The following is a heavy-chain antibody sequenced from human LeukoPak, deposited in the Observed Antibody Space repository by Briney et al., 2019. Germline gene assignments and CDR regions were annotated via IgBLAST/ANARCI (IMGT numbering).Heavy chain of an antibody. CDR2: MSHSGST. V-gene: IGHV4-59*01. CDR3: ARMAWYYDVLTGYSNSTSFDI. J-gene: IGHJ3*02. CDR1: GGSMKSFY. Sequence: SETLSLTCTASGGSMKSFYWNWIRQSPGKGLEWIGYMSHSGSTNYNPSLETRVSMSVDTSKNHFSLKLSSVTAADTAVYYCARMAWYYDVLTGYSNSTSFDIWGHGTMVTVSS. D-gene: IGHD3-9*01.